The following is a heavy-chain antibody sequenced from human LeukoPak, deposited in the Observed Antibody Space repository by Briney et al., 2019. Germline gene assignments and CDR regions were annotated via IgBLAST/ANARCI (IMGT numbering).Heavy chain of an antibody. Sequence: ASVKVSCKASGYTFTDYYMHWVRQAPGQGLEWMGWINPNSGGTAYAQKFQGRVTMDTPLTTAYMELSGLRSDDTAVYYCARGATIFGVVICWGPDYYYMDVWGRGTTVTVSS. J-gene: IGHJ6*03. D-gene: IGHD3-3*01. CDR2: INPNSGGT. CDR3: ARGATIFGVVICWGPDYYYMDV. V-gene: IGHV1-2*02. CDR1: GYTFTDYY.